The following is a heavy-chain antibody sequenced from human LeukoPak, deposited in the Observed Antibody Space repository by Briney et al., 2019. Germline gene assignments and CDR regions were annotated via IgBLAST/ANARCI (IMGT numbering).Heavy chain of an antibody. J-gene: IGHJ6*02. Sequence: GGSLRLSCAASGFTFSRYAMNWVRQAPEKGLEWVSYISTGGDNKFYADSLKGRFTVSRDNAKNSLFLQMDSLRAEDTAVYYCARSFCTSASGAKGHYYYVMDVWGQGTTVTVSS. CDR3: ARSFCTSASGAKGHYYYVMDV. CDR2: ISTGGDNK. V-gene: IGHV3-21*01. CDR1: GFTFSRYA. D-gene: IGHD2-2*01.